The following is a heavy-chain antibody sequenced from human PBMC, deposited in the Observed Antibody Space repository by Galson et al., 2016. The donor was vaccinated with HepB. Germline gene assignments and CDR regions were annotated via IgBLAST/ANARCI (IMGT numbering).Heavy chain of an antibody. CDR3: ARIIKTGTTSHFDY. CDR2: ISGSGRST. D-gene: IGHD1-7*01. J-gene: IGHJ4*02. V-gene: IGHV3-23*01. Sequence: SLRLSCAASGFTFSSYAMSWVRQAPGKGLEVVSSISGSGRSTYYADSVKGRYAISRDNTKNSLYLQLNSLRAEDTAVYYCARIIKTGTTSHFDYWGQGTLVTVSS. CDR1: GFTFSSYA.